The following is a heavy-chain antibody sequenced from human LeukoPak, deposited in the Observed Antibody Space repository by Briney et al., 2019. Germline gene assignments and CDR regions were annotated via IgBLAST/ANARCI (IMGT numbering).Heavy chain of an antibody. V-gene: IGHV3-21*01. CDR3: ARAGSGSYYTIFDY. J-gene: IGHJ4*02. CDR2: ITSSSSYI. CDR1: GFTFSSYS. D-gene: IGHD1-26*01. Sequence: GGSLRLSCAASGFTFSSYSMNWVRQAPGKGLEWVSSITSSSSYIYYADSVKGRFTISRDNAKNSLFLQMNSLRAEDTALYYCARAGSGSYYTIFDYWGQGTLVTVSS.